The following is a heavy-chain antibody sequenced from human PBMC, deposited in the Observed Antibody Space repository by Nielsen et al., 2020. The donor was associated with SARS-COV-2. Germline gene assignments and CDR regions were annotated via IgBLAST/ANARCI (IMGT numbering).Heavy chain of an antibody. CDR1: GYTFTDYY. CDR2: INPYSGGT. V-gene: IGHV1-2*06. CDR3: ARRNKGPFDY. Sequence: ASVKVSCKASGYTFTDYYIHWVRQAPGQGLEWMGRINPYSGGTNYAQKFQGTVTMTRDASISTVYMELTSDDTAVYYCARRNKGPFDYWGQGTPVTVSS. J-gene: IGHJ4*02.